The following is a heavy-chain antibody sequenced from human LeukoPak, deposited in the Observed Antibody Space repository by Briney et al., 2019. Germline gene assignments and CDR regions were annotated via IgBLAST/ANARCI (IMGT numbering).Heavy chain of an antibody. Sequence: PGGSLRLSCAASGFTFSHYPMTWVRQAPGKGLEWVASIKQDASEIFYVDSVKGRFTISRDNAEKSLYLHMNSLRAEDTAVYYCARVPAIAAAGDYYYYYGMDVWGQGTTVTVSS. D-gene: IGHD6-13*01. CDR1: GFTFSHYP. CDR2: IKQDASEI. V-gene: IGHV3-7*01. CDR3: ARVPAIAAAGDYYYYYGMDV. J-gene: IGHJ6*02.